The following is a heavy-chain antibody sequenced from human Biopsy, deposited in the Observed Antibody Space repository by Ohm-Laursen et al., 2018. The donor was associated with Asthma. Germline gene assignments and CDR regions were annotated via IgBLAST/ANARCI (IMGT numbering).Heavy chain of an antibody. J-gene: IGHJ4*02. D-gene: IGHD5-24*01. CDR3: ARDMNRDGWYFDY. CDR2: ISYDGSNK. CDR1: GFSFSEFV. Sequence: SLRLSCAAFGFSFSEFVMHWVRQAPGKGLEWVAVISYDGSNKYYADSVKGRFTTSRDNSKNTLYLQMNSLRGDDTAVYYCARDMNRDGWYFDYWGQGTLVTVSS. V-gene: IGHV3-30-3*01.